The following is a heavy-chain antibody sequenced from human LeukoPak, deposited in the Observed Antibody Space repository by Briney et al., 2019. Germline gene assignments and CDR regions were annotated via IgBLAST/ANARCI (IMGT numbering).Heavy chain of an antibody. CDR3: ARSRGYSYAQDY. V-gene: IGHV4-39*01. D-gene: IGHD5-18*01. CDR2: IFCSGNS. CDR1: GGSISVYTAYS. J-gene: IGHJ4*02. Sequence: SETLSLTCTVSGGSISVYTAYSWGWIRQPPGKGLAWIRGIFCSGNSYYNPSLKSRVTISVDTSKNQFSPKLSSVTAADTAVYFCARSRGYSYAQDYWGQGTLVTVSS.